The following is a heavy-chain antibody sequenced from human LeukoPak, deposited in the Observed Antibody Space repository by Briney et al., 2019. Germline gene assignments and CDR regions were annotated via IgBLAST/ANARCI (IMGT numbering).Heavy chain of an antibody. CDR2: ISHSGST. Sequence: SETLSLTCAVSGYSISSGYYWGWIRQPPGKSLEWIGSISHSGSTYYNTSLKSRVNMSVDTSKDQISLKLSSVTAADTAVYYCARASGSYGSGSYYYYGMDVWGKGTTVTVSS. CDR3: ARASGSYGSGSYYYYGMDV. D-gene: IGHD3-10*01. CDR1: GYSISSGYY. V-gene: IGHV4-38-2*01. J-gene: IGHJ6*04.